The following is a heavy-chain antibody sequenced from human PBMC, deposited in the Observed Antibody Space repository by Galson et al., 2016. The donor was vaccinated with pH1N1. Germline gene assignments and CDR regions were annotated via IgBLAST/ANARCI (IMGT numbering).Heavy chain of an antibody. V-gene: IGHV1-69*05. CDR3: AKDRNNYDSSGYYTYYYYGLDV. D-gene: IGHD3-22*01. Sequence: SVKVSCKASGGIFSSYAISWVRQAPGQGLEWMGRIIPAVGTTNLAQKFQGRGTLTTDEVKTTFYMELNSLRSDDTAVYYCAKDRNNYDSSGYYTYYYYGLDVWGQGTTVIVSS. CDR2: IIPAVGTT. J-gene: IGHJ6*02. CDR1: GGIFSSYA.